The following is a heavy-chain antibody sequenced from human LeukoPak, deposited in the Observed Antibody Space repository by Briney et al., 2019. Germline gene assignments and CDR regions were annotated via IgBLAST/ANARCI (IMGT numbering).Heavy chain of an antibody. D-gene: IGHD3-3*01. V-gene: IGHV4-30-4*08. J-gene: IGHJ4*02. CDR2: IYYSGST. CDR3: ARAGYDFFLDY. CDR1: GGSLSSGDYY. Sequence: SETLSLTCTVSGGSLSSGDYYWSWIRQPPGKGLEWIGYIYYSGSTYYNPSLKSRVTISVDTSKNQFSLKLSSVTAADTAVYYCARAGYDFFLDYWGQGTLVTVSS.